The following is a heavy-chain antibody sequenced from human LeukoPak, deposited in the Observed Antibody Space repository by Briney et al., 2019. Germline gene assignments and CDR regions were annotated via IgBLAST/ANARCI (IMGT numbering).Heavy chain of an antibody. Sequence: GGSLRLSCGVSGFTFTNYWMTWVRQAPGKGLEWVANIKEDGSERNYVDSVKGRFTISRGNAKNSLHLQMNSLRAEDTAVYYCVRGGSDSDYWGQGTLVTVSS. D-gene: IGHD3-16*01. CDR2: IKEDGSER. CDR1: GFTFTNYW. J-gene: IGHJ4*02. CDR3: VRGGSDSDY. V-gene: IGHV3-7*01.